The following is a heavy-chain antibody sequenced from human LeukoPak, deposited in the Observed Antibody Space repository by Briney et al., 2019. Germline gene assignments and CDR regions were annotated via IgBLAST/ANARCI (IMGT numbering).Heavy chain of an antibody. D-gene: IGHD3-10*01. Sequence: TSSETLSLTCTVSGGSISSGDYYWSWIRQPPGKGLEWIGYIYYSGSTYYNPSLKSRVTISVDTSKNQFSLKLSSVTAADTAVYYCARPVFPMVRGVRGYYFDYWGQGTLVTVSS. V-gene: IGHV4-30-4*01. J-gene: IGHJ4*02. CDR3: ARPVFPMVRGVRGYYFDY. CDR2: IYYSGST. CDR1: GGSISSGDYY.